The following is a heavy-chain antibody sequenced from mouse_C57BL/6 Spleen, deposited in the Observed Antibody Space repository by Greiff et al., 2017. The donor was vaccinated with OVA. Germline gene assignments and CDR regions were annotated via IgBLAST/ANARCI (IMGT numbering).Heavy chain of an antibody. CDR2: IWRGGST. V-gene: IGHV2-5*01. CDR3: AKEGPRGDYAMDY. D-gene: IGHD3-3*01. CDR1: GFSLTSYG. J-gene: IGHJ4*01. Sequence: VKVVESGPGLVQPSQSLSITCTVSGFSLTSYGVHWVRQSPGKGLEWLGVIWRGGSTDYNAAFMSRLSITKDNSKSQVFFKMNSLQADDTAIYYCAKEGPRGDYAMDYWGQGTSVTVSS.